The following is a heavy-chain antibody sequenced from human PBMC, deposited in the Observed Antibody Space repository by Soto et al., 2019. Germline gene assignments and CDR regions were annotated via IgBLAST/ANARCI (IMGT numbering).Heavy chain of an antibody. CDR3: ATQIDTVMVFRD. V-gene: IGHV1-18*01. D-gene: IGHD5-18*01. CDR2: ISPYNGKT. J-gene: IGHJ4*02. CDR1: DKTFLSYG. Sequence: QVKLVQSGAEVKKPGASVKVSCKASDKTFLSYGISWVRQGPGQGLEWTGWISPYNGKTNHAQKLQGRVTMTTDTSTSTAYMELRSLRSDDTAVYYCATQIDTVMVFRDWGQGTLVNVSS.